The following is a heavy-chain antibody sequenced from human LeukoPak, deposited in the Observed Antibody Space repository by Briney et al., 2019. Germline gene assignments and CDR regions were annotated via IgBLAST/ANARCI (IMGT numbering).Heavy chain of an antibody. V-gene: IGHV1-2*02. CDR2: INPNSGGT. Sequence: ASVKVSCKASGYTFTGYYMHWVRQAPGQGLEWMGWINPNSGGTNYAQKFQGRVTMTRDTSISTAYMELSGLRSDDTAVYYCAMYDFWSGYQRDNWFDPWGQGTLVTVSS. J-gene: IGHJ5*02. CDR3: AMYDFWSGYQRDNWFDP. D-gene: IGHD3-3*01. CDR1: GYTFTGYY.